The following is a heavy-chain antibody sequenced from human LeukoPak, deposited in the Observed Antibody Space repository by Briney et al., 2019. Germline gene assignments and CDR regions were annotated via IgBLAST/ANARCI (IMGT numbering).Heavy chain of an antibody. CDR3: AREGATDWYFHL. V-gene: IGHV3-48*04. CDR1: GFTFNNYI. Sequence: GGSLRLSCAASGFTFNNYIMTWVRQAPGRGLEWVSYISSGSSTSYADSVKGRFTISRDNAKNTLYLQMSSLRAEDTAVYYCAREGATDWYFHLWGRGTLVTVSS. D-gene: IGHD5-12*01. J-gene: IGHJ2*01. CDR2: ISSGSST.